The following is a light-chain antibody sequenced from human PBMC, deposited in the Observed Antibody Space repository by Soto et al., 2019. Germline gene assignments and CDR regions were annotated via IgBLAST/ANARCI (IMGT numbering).Light chain of an antibody. CDR1: SSNLGNNY. V-gene: IGLV1-47*02. Sequence: SVLTQPPSASGTPGQRATISCSGSSSNLGNNYVYWYQHVPGTAPKLLIYSNNQRPSGVPDRFSASKSGSSASLAISGLRSEDEADYYCALWDDSLNMVFGGGTKVTVL. CDR3: ALWDDSLNMV. CDR2: SNN. J-gene: IGLJ2*01.